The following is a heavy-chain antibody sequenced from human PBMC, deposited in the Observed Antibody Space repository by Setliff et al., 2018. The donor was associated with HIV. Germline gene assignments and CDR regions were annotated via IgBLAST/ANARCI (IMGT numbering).Heavy chain of an antibody. Sequence: ASVKVSCKASGYTFTDYYIHWVRQAPGQGLEWMGRINPNNGGTNYAQKFQGRVTMTRDTSISTAYMELSRLRSDDTAVYYCARDGYYDSSGYSAFDIWAKGQWSPS. J-gene: IGHJ3*02. CDR3: ARDGYYDSSGYSAFDI. CDR1: GYTFTDYY. V-gene: IGHV1-2*06. D-gene: IGHD3-22*01. CDR2: INPNNGGT.